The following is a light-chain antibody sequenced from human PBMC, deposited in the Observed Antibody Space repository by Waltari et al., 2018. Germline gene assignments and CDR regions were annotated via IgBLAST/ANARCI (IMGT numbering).Light chain of an antibody. J-gene: IGKJ2*01. CDR3: QHYHNLPYT. V-gene: IGKV1-33*01. CDR2: DAS. CDR1: RDITTS. Sequence: CQAKRDITTSLSWFQQRPGKAPQLLIYDASTLQPGVPSRFSGSGSGTTFSFTITSLQPEDSATYYCQHYHNLPYTFGRGTKLQIK.